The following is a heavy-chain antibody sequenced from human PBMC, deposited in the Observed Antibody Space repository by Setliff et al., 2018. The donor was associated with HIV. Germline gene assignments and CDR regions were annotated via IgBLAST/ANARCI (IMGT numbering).Heavy chain of an antibody. J-gene: IGHJ6*03. CDR3: ARSPPTTFWSGYTYYYYMDV. D-gene: IGHD3-3*01. CDR1: GGSISSSSYY. Sequence: SETLSLTCTVSGGSISSSSYYWGWIRQPPGKGLEWIGTIYYSGNTYYNPSLKGRVTISVDTSKNQFSLKLNSVTAADTAVYYCARSPPTTFWSGYTYYYYMDVWGKGTTVTVSS. V-gene: IGHV4-39*07. CDR2: IYYSGNT.